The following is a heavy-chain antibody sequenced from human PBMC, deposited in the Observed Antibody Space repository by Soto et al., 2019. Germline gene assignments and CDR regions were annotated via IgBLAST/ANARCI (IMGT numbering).Heavy chain of an antibody. CDR2: IYESGTT. J-gene: IGHJ4*02. V-gene: IGHV4-4*02. CDR3: ARRRVTPANYFEY. Sequence: QVQLQESGPGLVKPSGTLSLTCAVSSGSISNGFWWTWVRQSPEKGLEWIGQIYESGTTDYHPSLKSRVPISIAKSKNQLSLELNSVTAADTAVYFCARRRVTPANYFEYWGQGTLVTVSS. D-gene: IGHD3-10*01. CDR1: SGSISNGFW.